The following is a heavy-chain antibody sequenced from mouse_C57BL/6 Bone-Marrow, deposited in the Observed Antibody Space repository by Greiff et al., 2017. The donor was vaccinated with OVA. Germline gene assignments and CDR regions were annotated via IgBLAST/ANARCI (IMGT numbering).Heavy chain of an antibody. Sequence: VKLMESGAELVRPGASVKLSCKASGYTFTDYYINWVKQRPGQGLEWIARIYPGSGNTYYNEKVKGKATLTAEKSSSTAYMQLSSLTSEDSAVYFCARRGTGYYFDYWGQGTTLTVSS. J-gene: IGHJ2*01. CDR1: GYTFTDYY. CDR3: ARRGTGYYFDY. CDR2: IYPGSGNT. D-gene: IGHD3-3*01. V-gene: IGHV1-76*01.